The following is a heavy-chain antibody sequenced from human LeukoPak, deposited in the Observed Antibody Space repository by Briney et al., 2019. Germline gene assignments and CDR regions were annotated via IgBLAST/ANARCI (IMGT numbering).Heavy chain of an antibody. CDR1: GGSFSGYY. Sequence: ETLSLTCAVYGGSFSGYYWSWIRQPPGKGLEWVAATSSSDAGTYHADSVRGRFTISRDNSKNTLYLQMNSLRAEDAAVYFCAKAPVTSCRGAYCYPFDSWGQGTLVTVSS. CDR3: AKAPVTSCRGAYCYPFDS. J-gene: IGHJ4*02. D-gene: IGHD2-21*01. V-gene: IGHV3-23*01. CDR2: TSSSDAGT.